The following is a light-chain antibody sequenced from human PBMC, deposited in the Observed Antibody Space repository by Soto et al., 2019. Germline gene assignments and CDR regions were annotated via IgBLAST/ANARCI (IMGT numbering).Light chain of an antibody. V-gene: IGKV3-11*01. Sequence: IVLTQSPVTLSLSPGERATLSCRASQSVSSYLAWYQQKPGQAPRLLIYDASNRATGIPARFSGSGSGTDFTLTINSLEPEDFAVYYCQQRSNWPSITFGQGTRLEIK. J-gene: IGKJ5*01. CDR1: QSVSSY. CDR3: QQRSNWPSIT. CDR2: DAS.